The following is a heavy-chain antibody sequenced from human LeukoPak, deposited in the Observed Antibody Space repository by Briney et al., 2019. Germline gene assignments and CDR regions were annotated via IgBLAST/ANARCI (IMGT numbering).Heavy chain of an antibody. J-gene: IGHJ3*02. Sequence: GGSLRLSCAASGFTFSDYYMTWIRQAPGKGLEWVSYISSSGSPIFYGDSVKGRFTISRDNAKNSLYLQMNSLRVEDTAVYYCARVGRNIAADGFGAFDIWGQGTMVTVSS. CDR1: GFTFSDYY. V-gene: IGHV3-11*01. CDR2: ISSSGSPI. CDR3: ARVGRNIAADGFGAFDI. D-gene: IGHD6-13*01.